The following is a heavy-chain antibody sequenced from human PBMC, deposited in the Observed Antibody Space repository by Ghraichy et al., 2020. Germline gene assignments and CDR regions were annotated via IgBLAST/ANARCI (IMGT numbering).Heavy chain of an antibody. D-gene: IGHD6-19*01. V-gene: IGHV3-23*01. CDR2: ITWKSAST. Sequence: GGSLRLSCAASGFTFSGYAMSWVRQAPGKGLEWVSTITWKSASTRYADSVKGRSTISRDNYKNAVYLQVTSLREDDTAVYFCAKTGDSGWFYDYWGRGTLVTVSS. CDR3: AKTGDSGWFYDY. J-gene: IGHJ4*02. CDR1: GFTFSGYA.